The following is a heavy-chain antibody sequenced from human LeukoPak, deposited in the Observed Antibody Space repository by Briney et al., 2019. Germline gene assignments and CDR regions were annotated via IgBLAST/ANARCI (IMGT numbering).Heavy chain of an antibody. J-gene: IGHJ4*02. Sequence: GGSLRLSCAASGFTFDDYAMHWVRQAPGKGLEWVSGISWNSGSIGYADSVKGRFTISRDNAKNSLYLQMNSLRAEDTALYYCAKVSESTHFDYWGQGTLVTVSS. CDR1: GFTFDDYA. CDR2: ISWNSGSI. V-gene: IGHV3-9*01. CDR3: AKVSESTHFDY.